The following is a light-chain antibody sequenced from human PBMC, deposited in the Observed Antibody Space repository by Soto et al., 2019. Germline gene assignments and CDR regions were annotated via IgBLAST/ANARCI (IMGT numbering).Light chain of an antibody. CDR3: QQYHSRPLT. V-gene: IGKV1-5*03. Sequence: DIQMTQSPSTLSASVGERGTITFRASQSFTAWVASYHHTPATAPKPLIYTAPNVASPLPSRFSASGSGTEFTLTISSLQPDHFATYYCQQYHSRPLTLGQATRLKIK. CDR2: TAP. J-gene: IGKJ5*01. CDR1: QSFTAW.